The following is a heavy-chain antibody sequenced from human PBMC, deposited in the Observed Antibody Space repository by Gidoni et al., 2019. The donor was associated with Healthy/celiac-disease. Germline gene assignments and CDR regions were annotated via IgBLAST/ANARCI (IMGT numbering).Heavy chain of an antibody. CDR3: ARVGRYSGSYTFDY. Sequence: EVQLVESGGGLVQPGGSLRLSCAASGFPFSSYSMNWVRQAPGKGLEWVSYISSSSSTIYYADSVKGRFTISRDNAKNSLYLQMNSLRDEDTAVYYCARVGRYSGSYTFDYWGQGTLVTVSS. CDR2: ISSSSSTI. V-gene: IGHV3-48*02. D-gene: IGHD1-26*01. J-gene: IGHJ4*02. CDR1: GFPFSSYS.